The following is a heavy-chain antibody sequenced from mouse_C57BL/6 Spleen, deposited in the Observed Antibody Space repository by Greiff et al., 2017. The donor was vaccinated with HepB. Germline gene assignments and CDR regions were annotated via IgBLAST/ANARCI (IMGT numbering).Heavy chain of an antibody. CDR2: ISSGSSTI. CDR3: ARGGYDYDYYAMDY. CDR1: GFTFSDYG. D-gene: IGHD2-4*01. V-gene: IGHV5-17*01. J-gene: IGHJ4*01. Sequence: EVMLVESGGGLVKPGGSLKLSCAASGFTFSDYGMHWVRQAPEKGLEWVAYISSGSSTIYYADTVKGRFTISRDNAKNTLFLQMTSLRSEDTAMYYCARGGYDYDYYAMDYWGQGTSVTVSS.